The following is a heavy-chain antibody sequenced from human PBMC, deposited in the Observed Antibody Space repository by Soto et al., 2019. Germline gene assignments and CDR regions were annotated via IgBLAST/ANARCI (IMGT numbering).Heavy chain of an antibody. Sequence: QVQLQKWGAGLLKPSETLSLICAVSGESLSDHYWSWIRQSPGKGLEWIGDINQYGTTNYNPSLKSRVTISADTSKNQFFLRLASVTSADTAIYYCARGAHISGVTRCFDPWGQGTLVTVSS. D-gene: IGHD1-20*01. J-gene: IGHJ5*02. V-gene: IGHV4-34*01. CDR2: INQYGTT. CDR1: GESLSDHY. CDR3: ARGAHISGVTRCFDP.